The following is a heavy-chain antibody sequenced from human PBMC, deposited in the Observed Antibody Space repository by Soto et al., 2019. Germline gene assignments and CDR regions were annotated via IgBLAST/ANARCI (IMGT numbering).Heavy chain of an antibody. CDR3: ATLRLGELSPSSYYGMDV. D-gene: IGHD3-16*02. CDR2: IYTSGST. Sequence: QVQLQESGPGLVKPSEALSLTCTVSGGCISNYYWSWIRQPAGKGLEWIGRIYTSGSTNYNPSLKSRVSMSIDSSKNQFSLKLRSVTAADTAVYYCATLRLGELSPSSYYGMDVWGQGTTVTVSS. V-gene: IGHV4-4*07. CDR1: GGCISNYY. J-gene: IGHJ6*02.